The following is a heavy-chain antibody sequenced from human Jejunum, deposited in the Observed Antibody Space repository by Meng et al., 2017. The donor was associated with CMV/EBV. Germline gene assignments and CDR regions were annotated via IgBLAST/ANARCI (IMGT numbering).Heavy chain of an antibody. Sequence: SKYWMTGVRQAPGKGLEWVASIDQVGSEKYYADSVRGRLTISRDNAKNSLYLQMNSLRAEDTAVYYCASDWGYCSGGNCYSVFDYWGQGTLVTVSS. CDR2: IDQVGSEK. V-gene: IGHV3-7*01. CDR1: SKYW. CDR3: ASDWGYCSGGNCYSVFDY. D-gene: IGHD2-15*01. J-gene: IGHJ4*02.